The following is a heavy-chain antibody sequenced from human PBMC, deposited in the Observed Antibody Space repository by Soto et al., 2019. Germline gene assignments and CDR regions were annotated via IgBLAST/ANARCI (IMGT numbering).Heavy chain of an antibody. D-gene: IGHD6-25*01. CDR2: IRKDGSQR. V-gene: IGHV3-7*05. Sequence: EVQLVESGGGLVQPGGSLTLSCAASEFAFSSYWMTWVRQAPGKGLEWVANIRKDGSQRSYLDSVRGRFTISRDNSKNSLYLQMNSLRAEDTALYFCARDVSPGSSGLYLDAFDIWCQGKMVTVSS. CDR1: EFAFSSYW. CDR3: ARDVSPGSSGLYLDAFDI. J-gene: IGHJ3*02.